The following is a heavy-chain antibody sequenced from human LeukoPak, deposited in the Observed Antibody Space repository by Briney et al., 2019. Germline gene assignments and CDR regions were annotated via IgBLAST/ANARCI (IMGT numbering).Heavy chain of an antibody. CDR2: IYYSGST. J-gene: IGHJ4*02. CDR1: GGSISSYY. CDR3: ARAAYSGSYHSDY. Sequence: SETLSLTCTVSGGSISSYYWSWIRQPPGEGLEWIGYIYYSGSTNYNPSLKSRVTISVDTSKNQFSLKLSSVTAADTAVYYCARAAYSGSYHSDYWGQGTLVTVSS. V-gene: IGHV4-59*01. D-gene: IGHD1-26*01.